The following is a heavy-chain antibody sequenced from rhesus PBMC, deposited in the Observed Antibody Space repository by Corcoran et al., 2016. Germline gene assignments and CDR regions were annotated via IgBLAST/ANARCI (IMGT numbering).Heavy chain of an antibody. CDR1: GYTFTDYY. D-gene: IGHD3-3*01. CDR3: ARSYNFVDAPDY. J-gene: IGHJ4*01. Sequence: QVHLVQSGAEVKRPGSSVKVSCKASGYTFTDYYMHWVRQAPRKGLEWVGWNNPYKGNTKDAQKFQGRVTMTRDTSTSTAYMELSSLRSEDTAVYYCARSYNFVDAPDYWGQGVLVTVSS. CDR2: NNPYKGNT. V-gene: IGHV1S2*01.